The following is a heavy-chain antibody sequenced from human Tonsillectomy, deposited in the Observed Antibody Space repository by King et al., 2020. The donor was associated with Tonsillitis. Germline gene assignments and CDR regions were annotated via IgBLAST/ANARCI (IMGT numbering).Heavy chain of an antibody. CDR1: GGTSRRYA. CDR3: AKDPSEMTTDDH. D-gene: IGHD4-17*01. V-gene: IGHV1-69*04. Sequence: QLVQSGAEVKKPGSSVKVSCKASGGTSRRYAISWVRQAPGQGLEWMGRIIPILGIANYAQKFQGRVTITADKSTSTAYMELSSLRSEDTAVYYCAKDPSEMTTDDHWGQGTLVTVSS. J-gene: IGHJ4*02. CDR2: IIPILGIA.